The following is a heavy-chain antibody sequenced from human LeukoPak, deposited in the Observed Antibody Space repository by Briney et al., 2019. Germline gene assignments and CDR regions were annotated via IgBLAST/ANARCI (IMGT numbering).Heavy chain of an antibody. Sequence: SETLSLTCTVSGGSISSYYWSWIRQPPGKGLEWIGYIYYSGSTNYNPSLKSRVTISVDTSKNQFSLKLRSVTAADTAVYYCARDRYSGYEDDYWGQGTLVTVSS. CDR1: GGSISSYY. J-gene: IGHJ4*02. V-gene: IGHV4-59*12. CDR3: ARDRYSGYEDDY. D-gene: IGHD5-12*01. CDR2: IYYSGST.